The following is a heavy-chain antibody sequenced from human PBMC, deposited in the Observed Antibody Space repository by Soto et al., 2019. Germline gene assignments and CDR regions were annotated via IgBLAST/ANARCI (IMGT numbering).Heavy chain of an antibody. Sequence: QVQLQQWGAGLLKPSETLSLTCAVYGGSFSGYYWSWIRQPPGKGLEWIGEINHSGSTNYNPSLKSRVTLSVDTSMNQFSLKLSAVTAADTAVYYCARGVRDRDYGGNFYDYYSGMDVWGQGTTVTVSS. J-gene: IGHJ6*02. CDR2: INHSGST. D-gene: IGHD4-17*01. CDR1: GGSFSGYY. CDR3: ARGVRDRDYGGNFYDYYSGMDV. V-gene: IGHV4-34*01.